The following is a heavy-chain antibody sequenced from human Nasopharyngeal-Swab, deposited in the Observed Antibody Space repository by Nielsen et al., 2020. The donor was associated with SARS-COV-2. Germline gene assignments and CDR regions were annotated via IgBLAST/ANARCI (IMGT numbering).Heavy chain of an antibody. V-gene: IGHV3-53*01. Sequence: GESLKISCAASGFTVSSNYMSWVRQAPGKGLEWVSVIYSGGSTYYADSVKGRFTISRDNSKNTLYLQMNSLRAEDTAVYYCARDGGSGSYYNWGPYYYYGMDVWGQGTTVTVSS. D-gene: IGHD3-10*01. CDR2: IYSGGST. CDR3: ARDGGSGSYYNWGPYYYYGMDV. CDR1: GFTVSSNY. J-gene: IGHJ6*02.